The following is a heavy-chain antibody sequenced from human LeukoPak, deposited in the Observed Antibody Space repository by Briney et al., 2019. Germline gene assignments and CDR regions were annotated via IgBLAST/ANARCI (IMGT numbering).Heavy chain of an antibody. CDR3: ARGDYYDSSALGYFDY. V-gene: IGHV1-69*05. D-gene: IGHD3-22*01. CDR2: IIPIFGTA. CDR1: GGTFISYA. J-gene: IGHJ4*02. Sequence: GASVKVSCKASGGTFISYAISWVRQAPGQGLEWMGGIIPIFGTANYAQKFQGRVTITTDESTSTAYMELSSPRSEDTAVYYCARGDYYDSSALGYFDYWGQGTLVTVSS.